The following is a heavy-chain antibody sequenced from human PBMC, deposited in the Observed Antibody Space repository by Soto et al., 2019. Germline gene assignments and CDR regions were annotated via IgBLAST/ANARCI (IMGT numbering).Heavy chain of an antibody. CDR2: ISYDGSNK. Sequence: GSLRLSCAASGFTFSSYGMHWVRQAPGKGLEWVAVISYDGSNKYYADSVKGRFTISRDNSKNTLYLQMNSLRAEDTAVYYCAKGIVGAPPFDYWGQGT. J-gene: IGHJ4*02. D-gene: IGHD1-26*01. V-gene: IGHV3-30*18. CDR3: AKGIVGAPPFDY. CDR1: GFTFSSYG.